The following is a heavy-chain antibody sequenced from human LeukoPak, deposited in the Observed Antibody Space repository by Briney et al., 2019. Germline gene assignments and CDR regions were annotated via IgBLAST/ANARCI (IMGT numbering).Heavy chain of an antibody. CDR2: IKPDGDEK. V-gene: IGHV3-7*01. J-gene: IGHJ4*02. CDR3: AREAY. Sequence: GGSLRLSCAASRFTFSNYWMSWVRQAPGKGLEWVANIKPDGDEKYYVDSVKGRFTISRDNAKNSLFLQMNSLRAEDTAVYYCAREAYWGQGTLVTVSS. CDR1: RFTFSNYW.